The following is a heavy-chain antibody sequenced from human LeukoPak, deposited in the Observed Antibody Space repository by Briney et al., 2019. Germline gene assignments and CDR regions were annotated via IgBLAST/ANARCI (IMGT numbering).Heavy chain of an antibody. D-gene: IGHD7-27*01. V-gene: IGHV4-34*01. CDR2: INHSGST. CDR3: ARTQSRPLTGEPPDWFDP. Sequence: SETLSLTCAVYGGSFSGYYWSWIRQPPGKGLEWIGEINHSGSTNYHPSLKSRVTISVDTSKNQFSLKLSSVTAADTAVYYCARTQSRPLTGEPPDWFDPWGQGTLVTVSS. J-gene: IGHJ5*02. CDR1: GGSFSGYY.